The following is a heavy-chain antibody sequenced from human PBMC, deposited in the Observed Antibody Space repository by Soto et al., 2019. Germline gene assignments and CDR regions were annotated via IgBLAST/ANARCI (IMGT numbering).Heavy chain of an antibody. CDR3: ARGDYYGRSDY. J-gene: IGHJ4*02. CDR2: IYYSGST. Sequence: SETLSLTCTVSGGSIGSYYWSWNRQPPGKGLEWIGYIYYSGSTSYNPPLKSRVTMTVDTSKNQFSLKLYSVTAADTAVYYCARGDYYGRSDYWGPGALVTVSS. D-gene: IGHD3-10*01. CDR1: GGSIGSYY. V-gene: IGHV4-59*01.